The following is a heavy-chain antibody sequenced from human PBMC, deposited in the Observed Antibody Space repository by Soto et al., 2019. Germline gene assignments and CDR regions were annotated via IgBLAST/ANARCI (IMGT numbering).Heavy chain of an antibody. D-gene: IGHD3-22*01. CDR1: GGSISSYY. J-gene: IGHJ5*02. V-gene: IGHV4-59*01. CDR2: IYYSGST. Sequence: PSETLSLTCTVSGGSISSYYWSWIRQPPGKGLEWIGYIYYSGSTNYNPSLKSRVTISVDTSKNQFSLKLSSVTAADTAVYYCAREVEYYDSSGYYNWFDPWGQGTLVTVSS. CDR3: AREVEYYDSSGYYNWFDP.